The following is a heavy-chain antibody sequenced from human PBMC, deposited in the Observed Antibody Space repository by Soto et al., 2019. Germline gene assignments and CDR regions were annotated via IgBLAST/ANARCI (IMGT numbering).Heavy chain of an antibody. Sequence: EVQLAESGEGLVQPGGSLRLSCAASGFSFSLFWISWVRQTPGKGLEWVANINEDGSEKFFADSVKGRFTISRDNAKNSLSLQMNSLTADDTAVYYCARTGWPQSSYYFDYWGQGTLVTVSS. V-gene: IGHV3-7*03. CDR2: INEDGSEK. D-gene: IGHD3-16*01. J-gene: IGHJ4*02. CDR1: GFSFSLFW. CDR3: ARTGWPQSSYYFDY.